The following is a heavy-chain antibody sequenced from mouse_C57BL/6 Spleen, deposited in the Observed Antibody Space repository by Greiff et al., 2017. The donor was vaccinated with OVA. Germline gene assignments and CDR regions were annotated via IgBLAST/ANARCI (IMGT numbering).Heavy chain of an antibody. Sequence: EVQLVESGGGLVKPGGSLKLSCAASGFTFSSYAMSWVRQTPEKRLEWVATISDGGSYTYYPDNVKGRFTISRDNAKNNLYLQMSHLKSEDTAMYYCARDRELGREGGFADWGQGTLVTVSA. V-gene: IGHV5-4*01. CDR3: ARDRELGREGGFAD. D-gene: IGHD4-1*01. J-gene: IGHJ3*01. CDR2: ISDGGSYT. CDR1: GFTFSSYA.